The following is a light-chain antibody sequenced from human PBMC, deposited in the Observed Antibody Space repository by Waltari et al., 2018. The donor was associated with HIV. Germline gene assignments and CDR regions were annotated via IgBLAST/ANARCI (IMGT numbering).Light chain of an antibody. V-gene: IGKV2-28*01. CDR2: LGA. CDR1: QSLLHSNGYNY. Sequence: DIMMTQSPLSLLVPPGAQASISCRSSQSLLHSNGYNYLDWYLQKPGQSPQLLIYLGANRASGVPDRFSGSGSGTDFTLKISRVEAEDVGVYYCMQALQTPYSFGQGTKLEIK. J-gene: IGKJ2*03. CDR3: MQALQTPYS.